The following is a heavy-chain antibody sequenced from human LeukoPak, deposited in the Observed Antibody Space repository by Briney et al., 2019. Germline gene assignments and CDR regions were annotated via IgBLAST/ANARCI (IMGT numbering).Heavy chain of an antibody. V-gene: IGHV1-18*01. D-gene: IGHD3-3*01. CDR1: GYTFTSYG. CDR3: ARGADFWSGYVESDY. J-gene: IGHJ4*02. CDR2: ISAYNGKT. Sequence: ASVKVSCKGSGYTFTSYGIRWVRQAPGQGEEGMGWISAYNGKTNYVQKLHGRVTMTTDASTSTAYMDLRSLRSDDTAVYYCARGADFWSGYVESDYWGQGTLVTVSS.